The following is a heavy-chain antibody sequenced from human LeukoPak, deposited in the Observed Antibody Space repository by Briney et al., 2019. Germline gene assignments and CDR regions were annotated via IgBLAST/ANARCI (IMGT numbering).Heavy chain of an antibody. V-gene: IGHV3-30*03. J-gene: IGHJ4*02. D-gene: IGHD3-10*01. CDR3: ATGASVLLWFGESYFFGY. Sequence: PGGSLRLSCAASGFTFSSYAMHWVRQAPGKGLEWVAVISYDGSNKYYADSVKGRFTISRDNSKNTLYVLMNSLRPEDTAVYYCATGASVLLWFGESYFFGYWGQGTLVTVSS. CDR2: ISYDGSNK. CDR1: GFTFSSYA.